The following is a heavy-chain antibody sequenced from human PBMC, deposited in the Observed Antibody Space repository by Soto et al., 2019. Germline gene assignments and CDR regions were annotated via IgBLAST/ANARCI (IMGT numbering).Heavy chain of an antibody. CDR3: ARGGGSPYHTPEFDS. Sequence: SETLSLTCAVSGGSISSGGYSWSWIRQPPGKGLEWIGYIYHSGSTYYNPSLRSRVTISLDTPKNQFSLTLNSVTAADTAVYYCARGGGSPYHTPEFDSWGQRTPVTVSA. V-gene: IGHV4-30-2*01. CDR2: IYHSGST. CDR1: GGSISSGGYS. J-gene: IGHJ4*02. D-gene: IGHD2-15*01.